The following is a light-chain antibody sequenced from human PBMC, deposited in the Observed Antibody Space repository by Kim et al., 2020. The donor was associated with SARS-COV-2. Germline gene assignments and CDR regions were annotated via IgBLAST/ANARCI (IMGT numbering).Light chain of an antibody. V-gene: IGKV1-5*03. CDR2: MTS. J-gene: IGKJ1*01. CDR1: QSISSW. Sequence: ASVGDRVTITCRASQSISSWLAWYQQKPGKAPKLLMYMTSSLESGVPSRFSGSGSGTEFTLTISSLQPDDSATYYCQQYNSYPWTFGQGTKVDIK. CDR3: QQYNSYPWT.